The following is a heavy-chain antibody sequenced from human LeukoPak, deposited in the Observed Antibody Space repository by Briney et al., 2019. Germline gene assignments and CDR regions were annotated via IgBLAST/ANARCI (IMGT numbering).Heavy chain of an antibody. D-gene: IGHD6-13*01. CDR1: GDSTSSHY. V-gene: IGHV4-34*01. CDR3: ARGGRIAARKIFDY. Sequence: SETLSLTCTVSGDSTSSHYWSWIRQPPGKGLEWIGEINHSGSTNYNPSLKSRVTISVDTSKNQFSLKLSSVAAADTAVYYCARGGRIAARKIFDYWGQGTLVTVSS. CDR2: INHSGST. J-gene: IGHJ4*02.